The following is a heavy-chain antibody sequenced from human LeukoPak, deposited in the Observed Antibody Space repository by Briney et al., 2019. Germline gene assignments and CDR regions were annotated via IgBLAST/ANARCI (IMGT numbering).Heavy chain of an antibody. V-gene: IGHV1-18*01. Sequence: ASVKVSCKTSGYTFVNYGINWARQAPGQGLEWMGWISLKSGSAGYAQRVQGRVTLTTDTSTNTAYMELRSLRADDTAVYYCARVSYLRPYQLDSWGQGALVSISS. CDR1: GYTFVNYG. CDR2: ISLKSGSA. J-gene: IGHJ4*02. D-gene: IGHD2-2*01. CDR3: ARVSYLRPYQLDS.